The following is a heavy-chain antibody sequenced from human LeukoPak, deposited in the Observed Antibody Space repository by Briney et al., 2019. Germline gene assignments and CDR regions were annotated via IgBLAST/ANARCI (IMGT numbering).Heavy chain of an antibody. CDR2: INHSGST. CDR1: GFTFSSYA. CDR3: ARAVWDYYDSSGYYSAFDY. J-gene: IGHJ4*02. V-gene: IGHV4-34*01. D-gene: IGHD3-22*01. Sequence: PGGSLRLSCAASGFTFSSYAMSWVRQAPGKGLEWIGEINHSGSTNYNPSLKGRVTISVDTSKNQFSLKLSSVTAADTAVYYCARAVWDYYDSSGYYSAFDYWGQGTLVTVSS.